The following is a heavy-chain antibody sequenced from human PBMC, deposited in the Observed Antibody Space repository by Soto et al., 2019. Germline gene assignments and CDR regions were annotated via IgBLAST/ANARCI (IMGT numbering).Heavy chain of an antibody. D-gene: IGHD3-3*01. CDR3: ARDTADFWSGYSNWFDP. CDR2: IFSSGGT. CDR1: GGSISTYY. J-gene: IGHJ5*02. Sequence: SETLSLTCSVSGGSISTYYWSWIRQSPGKGLEFIGCIFSSGGTDYNPALKSRVTISVDTSKNQFSLKLSSVTAADTAVYYCARDTADFWSGYSNWFDPWGQGTLVTVS. V-gene: IGHV4-59*01.